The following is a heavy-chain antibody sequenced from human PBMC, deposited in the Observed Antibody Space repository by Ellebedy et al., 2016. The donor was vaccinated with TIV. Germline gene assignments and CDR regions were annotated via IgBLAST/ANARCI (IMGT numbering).Heavy chain of an antibody. D-gene: IGHD2-21*01. CDR2: IFYSGRT. Sequence: ESLKISCAASGFIISGDWMSWVRQPPGKGLEWIGNIFYSGRTYYNPSLKSRVTVSVDTSKNQFSLKVSSVTAADTAVYYCARDGVRLGMDVWGQGTTVTVSS. V-gene: IGHV4/OR15-8*01. CDR3: ARDGVRLGMDV. CDR1: GFIISGDW. J-gene: IGHJ6*02.